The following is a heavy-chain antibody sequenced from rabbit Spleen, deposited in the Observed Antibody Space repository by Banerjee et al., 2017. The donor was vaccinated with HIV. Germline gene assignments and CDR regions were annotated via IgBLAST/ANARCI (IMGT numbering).Heavy chain of an antibody. CDR3: ARDRVTAIGWNFVL. D-gene: IGHD1-1*01. Sequence: QAQLVESGGGLVQPEGSLTLTCKASGVSLSDKDVMSWVRQAPGRGLEWIACINIVTGKSVYARWVMGRFIMSRTSTTTVTLQMTSLTAADTATYFCARDRVTAIGWNFVLWGPGTLVTVS. J-gene: IGHJ4*01. CDR2: INIVTGKS. V-gene: IGHV1S45*01. CDR1: GVSLSDKDV.